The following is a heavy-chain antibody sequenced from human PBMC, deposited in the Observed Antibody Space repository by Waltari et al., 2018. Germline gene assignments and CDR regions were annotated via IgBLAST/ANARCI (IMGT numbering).Heavy chain of an antibody. Sequence: RVGSGEGWVRLGGPWGLSGAASDSTLGGFGMSWFGQAPGKGLEWVANIKQDGSEKYYVDSVKGRFTISRDNAKNSLYLQMNSLRAEDTAVYYCARDELRRSYFDYWGQGTLVTVSS. J-gene: IGHJ4*02. CDR2: IKQDGSEK. CDR3: ARDELRRSYFDY. D-gene: IGHD1-26*01. CDR1: DSTLGGFG. V-gene: IGHV3-7*01.